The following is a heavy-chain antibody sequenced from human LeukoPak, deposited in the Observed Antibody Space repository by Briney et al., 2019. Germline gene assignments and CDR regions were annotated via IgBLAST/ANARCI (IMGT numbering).Heavy chain of an antibody. D-gene: IGHD3-10*01. CDR3: ARVRILWFGESAFDI. Sequence: SETLSLTCAVSGVSLNGYYWGWIRQTPGKGLEWIGEINHSGRTNYNPSLKSRVTISADTSKNQFSLKLSSVTAADTAVYYCARVRILWFGESAFDIWGQGTMVTVSS. CDR1: GVSLNGYY. CDR2: INHSGRT. V-gene: IGHV4-34*01. J-gene: IGHJ3*02.